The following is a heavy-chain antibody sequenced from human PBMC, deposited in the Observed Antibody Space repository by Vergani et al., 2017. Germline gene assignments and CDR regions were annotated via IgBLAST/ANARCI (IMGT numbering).Heavy chain of an antibody. V-gene: IGHV1-2*02. CDR2: INPNSGGT. J-gene: IGHJ4*01. CDR3: ARVGTSSNRDYYDY. D-gene: IGHD2-2*01. CDR1: GYTFSDYF. Sequence: QVQLVQSGAEVKKPGASVKVSCKASGYTFSDYFMHWVRQAPGQGLEWMGWINPNSGGTNYAQKFQGRVTMTRETSIITAYMELSNLRSDDTAVYYCARVGTSSNRDYYDYWGQGTLVAVSS.